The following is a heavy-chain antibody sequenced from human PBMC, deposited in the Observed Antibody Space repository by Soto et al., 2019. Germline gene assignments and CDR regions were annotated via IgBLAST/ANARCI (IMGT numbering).Heavy chain of an antibody. Sequence: ASVKVSCKASGYTFTGYYMHWVRQAPGQGLEWMGWINPNSGGTNYAQKFQGRVTMTRDTSISTAYMELSRLRSDDTAVYYCARVRIAMVRGVFNWFDPWGQGTLVTVSS. V-gene: IGHV1-2*02. CDR1: GYTFTGYY. CDR3: ARVRIAMVRGVFNWFDP. J-gene: IGHJ5*02. D-gene: IGHD3-10*01. CDR2: INPNSGGT.